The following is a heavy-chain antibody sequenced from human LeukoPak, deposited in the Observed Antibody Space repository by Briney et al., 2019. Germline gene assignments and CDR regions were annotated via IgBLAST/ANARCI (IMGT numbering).Heavy chain of an antibody. Sequence: GGSLRLSCAASGFTFSSYGMHWVRQAPGKGLEWVAVIWYDGSNKYYADSVKGRFTISRDNSKNTLYLQMNSLRAEDTAVYYCARGVSGGYDDNWFDPWGQGTLVTVSS. CDR2: IWYDGSNK. J-gene: IGHJ5*02. CDR3: ARGVSGGYDDNWFDP. CDR1: GFTFSSYG. D-gene: IGHD5-12*01. V-gene: IGHV3-33*01.